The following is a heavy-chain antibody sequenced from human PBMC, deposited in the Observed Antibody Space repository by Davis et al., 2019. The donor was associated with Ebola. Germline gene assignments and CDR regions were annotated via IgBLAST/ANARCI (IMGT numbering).Heavy chain of an antibody. Sequence: PGGSLRLSCAASGFTFSSYWMSWVRQAPGKGLEWVANIKQDGSEKYYVDSVKGRFTISGDNAKNSLYLQMNSLRAEDTAVYYCARDDYYGSGSWDYWGQGTLVTVSS. CDR1: GFTFSSYW. D-gene: IGHD3-10*01. V-gene: IGHV3-7*03. CDR2: IKQDGSEK. CDR3: ARDDYYGSGSWDY. J-gene: IGHJ4*02.